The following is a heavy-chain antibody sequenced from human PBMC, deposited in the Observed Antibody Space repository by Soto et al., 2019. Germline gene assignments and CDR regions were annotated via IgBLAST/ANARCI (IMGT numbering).Heavy chain of an antibody. CDR3: ARRGHGSGSYHPFDY. J-gene: IGHJ4*02. CDR1: GYSFTSYW. D-gene: IGHD3-10*01. Sequence: PGESLKISCKGSGYSFTSYWIGWVRQMPGKGLEWMGIIYPGDSDTRYSPSFQGQVLISADTSISTAYLQWSSLKASDTAMYYCARRGHGSGSYHPFDYWGQGALVTVSS. CDR2: IYPGDSDT. V-gene: IGHV5-51*01.